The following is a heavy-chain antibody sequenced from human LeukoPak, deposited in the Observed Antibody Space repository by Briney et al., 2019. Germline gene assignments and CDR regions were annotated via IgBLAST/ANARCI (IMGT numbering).Heavy chain of an antibody. V-gene: IGHV1-3*01. J-gene: IGHJ4*02. D-gene: IGHD1-26*01. CDR2: INAGNGNT. CDR1: GYTFTSYA. CDR3: ARDFEVGASPFDY. Sequence: ASVKVSCKASGYTFTSYAMHWVRQAPGQRLEWMGWINAGNGNTKYSQKFQGRVTITRDTSASTAYMELSSLRSEDTAVYYCARDFEVGASPFDYWGQGTMVTVSS.